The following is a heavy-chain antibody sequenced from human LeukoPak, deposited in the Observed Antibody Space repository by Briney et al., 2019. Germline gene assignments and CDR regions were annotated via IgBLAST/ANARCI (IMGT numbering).Heavy chain of an antibody. D-gene: IGHD2-2*01. CDR3: ARNLPAADY. Sequence: PGGSLRLSCIASGFTFGDYAISWVRQAPGKGLEWISYISNTGSVIYYADSVKGRFTISRDNAKNSLYLQMNSLRAEDTAVYFCARNLPAADYWGQGTLVTVSS. J-gene: IGHJ4*02. CDR1: GFTFGDYA. V-gene: IGHV3-48*03. CDR2: ISNTGSVI.